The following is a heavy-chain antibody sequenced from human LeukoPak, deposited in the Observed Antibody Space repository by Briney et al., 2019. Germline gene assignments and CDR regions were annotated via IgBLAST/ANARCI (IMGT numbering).Heavy chain of an antibody. CDR2: LDPEDGET. Sequence: ATVKISCKVSGYTFTDYYMHWVQQAPGKGLEWMGLLDPEDGETIYAEKFQGRVTITADTSTDTAYMELSSLRSEDTAVYYCATNPRYCSSTSCYFPWGQGTLVTVSS. CDR1: GYTFTDYY. D-gene: IGHD2-2*01. CDR3: ATNPRYCSSTSCYFP. J-gene: IGHJ5*02. V-gene: IGHV1-69-2*01.